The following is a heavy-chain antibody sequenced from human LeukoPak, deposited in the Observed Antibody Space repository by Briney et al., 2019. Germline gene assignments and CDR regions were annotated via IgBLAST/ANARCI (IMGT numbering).Heavy chain of an antibody. CDR3: AKDWYNYDSSGYYWDAFDI. CDR1: GYTFTNYG. J-gene: IGHJ3*02. D-gene: IGHD3-22*01. CDR2: ISGYTGNT. Sequence: ASVKVSCKASGYTFTNYGISWVRQAPGQGLEWMGWISGYTGNTYYEQKFQGRITMTTDTSTSTSYMELRSLRAEDTAVYYCAKDWYNYDSSGYYWDAFDIWGQGTMVTVSS. V-gene: IGHV1-18*01.